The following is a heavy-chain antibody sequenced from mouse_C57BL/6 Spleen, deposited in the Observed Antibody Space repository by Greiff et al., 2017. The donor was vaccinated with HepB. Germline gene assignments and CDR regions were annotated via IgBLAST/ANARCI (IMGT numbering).Heavy chain of an antibody. CDR1: GYTFTSYW. CDR3: ARERVYGNYEAWFAY. CDR2: IHPNSGST. D-gene: IGHD2-1*01. Sequence: VQLQQPGAELVKPGASVKLSCKASGYTFTSYWMHWVKQRPGQGLEWIGMIHPNSGSTNYNEKFKSKATLTVDKSSSTAYMQLSSLTSEDSAVYYCARERVYGNYEAWFAYWGQGTLVTVSA. J-gene: IGHJ3*01. V-gene: IGHV1-64*01.